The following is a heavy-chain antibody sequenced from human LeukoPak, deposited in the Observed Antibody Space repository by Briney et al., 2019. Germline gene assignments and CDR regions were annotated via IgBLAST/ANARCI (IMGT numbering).Heavy chain of an antibody. D-gene: IGHD3-10*01. V-gene: IGHV1-2*02. CDR2: INPNSGGT. CDR1: GGTFNSYA. CDR3: ARDDTMVRGDFDY. Sequence: ASVKVSCQASGGTFNSYAINWVRQAPGQGLEWMGGINPNSGGTNYAQKFQGRVTMTRDTSISTAYMELSRLRSDDTAVYYCARDDTMVRGDFDYWGQGTLVTVSS. J-gene: IGHJ4*02.